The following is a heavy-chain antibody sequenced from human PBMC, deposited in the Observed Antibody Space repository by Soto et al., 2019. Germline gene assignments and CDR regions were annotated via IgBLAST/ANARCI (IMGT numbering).Heavy chain of an antibody. Sequence: PGGSLRLSCAGSGFTFRSYSMNWVRQAPGKGLEWLSYISFDSDIIYYSDSVKGRFTISRDNGKSSLYLQMNSLRVEDTAVYYCAPLWGGVVYWGQGTQVTVSS. J-gene: IGHJ4*02. D-gene: IGHD3-16*01. CDR3: APLWGGVVY. V-gene: IGHV3-48*01. CDR2: ISFDSDII. CDR1: GFTFRSYS.